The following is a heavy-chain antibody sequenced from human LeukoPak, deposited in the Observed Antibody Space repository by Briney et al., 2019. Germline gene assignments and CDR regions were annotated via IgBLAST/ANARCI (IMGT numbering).Heavy chain of an antibody. CDR1: GFTFSSYA. Sequence: GSLRLSCAASGFTFSSYAMSWVRQAPGKGLEWVAVISYDGSNKYYADSVKGRFTISRDNSKNTLYLQMNSLRAEDTAVYYCAKDQNNIAAAGRGYYYYYMDVWGKGTTVTVSS. CDR3: AKDQNNIAAAGRGYYYYYMDV. D-gene: IGHD6-13*01. CDR2: ISYDGSNK. V-gene: IGHV3-30*18. J-gene: IGHJ6*03.